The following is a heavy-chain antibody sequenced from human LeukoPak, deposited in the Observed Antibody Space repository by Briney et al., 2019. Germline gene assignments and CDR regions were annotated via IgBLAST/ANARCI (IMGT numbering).Heavy chain of an antibody. CDR1: GGSISSSSYY. J-gene: IGHJ4*02. D-gene: IGHD6-13*01. V-gene: IGHV4-39*01. CDR2: IYYSGST. CDR3: ARRGYSSSWPTFDY. Sequence: SETLSLTCTVSGGSISSSSYYWGWIRQPPGKGLEWLVSIYYSGSTYYNPSLKSRVTISVDTSKNQFSLQLSSVAAADTAVYYCARRGYSSSWPTFDYWGQGTLVTVSS.